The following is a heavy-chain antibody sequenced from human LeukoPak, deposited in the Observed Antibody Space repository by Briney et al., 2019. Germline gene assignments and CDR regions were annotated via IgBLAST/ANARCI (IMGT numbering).Heavy chain of an antibody. CDR3: ARTHDYGDYGDPYYFDY. D-gene: IGHD4-17*01. CDR1: GGSFGGYY. Sequence: PSETLSLTCAVYGGSFGGYYWSWIRQPPGKGLEWIGEINHSGSTNYNPSLKSRVTISVDTSKNQFSLKLSSVTAADTAVYYCARTHDYGDYGDPYYFDYWGQGTLVTVSS. CDR2: INHSGST. V-gene: IGHV4-34*01. J-gene: IGHJ4*02.